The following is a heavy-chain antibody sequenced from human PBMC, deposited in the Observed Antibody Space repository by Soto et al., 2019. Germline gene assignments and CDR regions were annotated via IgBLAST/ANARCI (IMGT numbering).Heavy chain of an antibody. CDR1: GFTFSDYY. D-gene: IGHD2-2*01. CDR2: ISGSGGST. CDR3: AKGGYCSSTSCTKYYYYGMDV. J-gene: IGHJ6*02. Sequence: VQLVESGGGLVKPGGSLRLSCAASGFTFSDYYMSWIRQAPGKGLEWVSAISGSGGSTYYADSVKGRFTISRDNSKNTLYLQMNSLRAEDTAVYYCAKGGYCSSTSCTKYYYYGMDVWGQGTTVTVSS. V-gene: IGHV3-23*04.